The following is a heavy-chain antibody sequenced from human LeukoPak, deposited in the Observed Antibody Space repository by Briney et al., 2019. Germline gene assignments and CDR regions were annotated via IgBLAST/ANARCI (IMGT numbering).Heavy chain of an antibody. CDR2: INHSGST. CDR3: ASGYYDSYDAFDI. Sequence: SETLSLTCAVYGGSFSGYYWSWIRQPPGKGLEWIGKINHSGSTNYNPSLKSRVTISVDTSKNQFSLKLSSVTAADTAVYYCASGYYDSYDAFDIWGQGTMVTVSS. V-gene: IGHV4-34*01. J-gene: IGHJ3*02. D-gene: IGHD3-22*01. CDR1: GGSFSGYY.